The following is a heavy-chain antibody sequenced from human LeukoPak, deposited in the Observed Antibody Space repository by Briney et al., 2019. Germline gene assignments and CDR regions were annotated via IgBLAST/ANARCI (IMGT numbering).Heavy chain of an antibody. CDR3: ARHDLLWFGESSNWFDP. Sequence: SGTLSLTCDVSGGSITQTNYWTWVRQPPGKGLEWIGEVNLQGSTNYNPSLMGRVAISVDTSENHVSLQLTSVTAADTALYYCARHDLLWFGESSNWFDPWGQGTLVTVSS. D-gene: IGHD3-10*01. J-gene: IGHJ5*02. CDR2: VNLQGST. CDR1: GGSITQTNY. V-gene: IGHV4-4*02.